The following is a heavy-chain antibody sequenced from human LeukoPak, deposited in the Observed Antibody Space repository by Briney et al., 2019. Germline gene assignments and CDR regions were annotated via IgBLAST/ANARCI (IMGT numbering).Heavy chain of an antibody. CDR2: ISVSGGST. CDR3: AKESFHCSSTSCFYYGMDV. V-gene: IGHV3-23*01. CDR1: GFTFSSYA. J-gene: IGHJ6*02. Sequence: PGGSLRLSCAASGFTFSSYAMSWVRQAPGKGLEWVSAISVSGGSTYYADSVKGRFTISRDNSKNTLYLQMNSLRAEDTAVYYCAKESFHCSSTSCFYYGMDVWGQGTTVTVSS. D-gene: IGHD2-2*01.